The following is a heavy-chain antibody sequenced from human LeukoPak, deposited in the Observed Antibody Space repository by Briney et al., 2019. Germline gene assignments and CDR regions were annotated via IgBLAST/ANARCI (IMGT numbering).Heavy chain of an antibody. J-gene: IGHJ3*02. CDR3: ARVQSADYDRAFNI. V-gene: IGHV4-59*01. Sequence: PSETLSLTCTVSGGSISTFYWSWIRQPPGKGLEWIGYIYYTGNTNYNPSLKSRVTISLYTPNNQFSLKLNSVTAADTAVYFCARVQSADYDRAFNIWGQGTMVTVSS. CDR1: GGSISTFY. D-gene: IGHD3-10*02. CDR2: IYYTGNT.